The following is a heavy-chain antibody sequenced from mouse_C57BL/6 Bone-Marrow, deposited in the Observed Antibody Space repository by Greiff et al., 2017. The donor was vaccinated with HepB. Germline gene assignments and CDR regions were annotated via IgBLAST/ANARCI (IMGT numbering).Heavy chain of an antibody. Sequence: VQLQQSGPVLVKPGASVKMSCKASGYTFIDYYMNWVKQSHGKSLEWIGVINPYNGGTSYNQKFKGKATLTVDKSSSTAYMELNSLTSEDSAVYYCATTGTGWFAYWGQGTLVTVSA. CDR3: ATTGTGWFAY. V-gene: IGHV1-19*01. CDR1: GYTFIDYY. D-gene: IGHD4-1*02. J-gene: IGHJ3*01. CDR2: INPYNGGT.